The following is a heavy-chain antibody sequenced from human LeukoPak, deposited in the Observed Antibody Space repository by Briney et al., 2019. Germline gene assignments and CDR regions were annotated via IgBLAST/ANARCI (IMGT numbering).Heavy chain of an antibody. Sequence: GASVKVSCKASGYTFTSYDINWVRQATGQGLEWMGWMNPNSGNTGYAQKFQGRVTMTRNTSISTAYMELSSLRSEDTAVYYCARVLSGYYPYGMDVWGQGTTVTVSS. D-gene: IGHD3-22*01. V-gene: IGHV1-8*01. CDR1: GYTFTSYD. CDR2: MNPNSGNT. J-gene: IGHJ6*02. CDR3: ARVLSGYYPYGMDV.